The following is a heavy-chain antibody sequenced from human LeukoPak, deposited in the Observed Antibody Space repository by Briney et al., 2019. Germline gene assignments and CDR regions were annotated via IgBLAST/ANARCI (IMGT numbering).Heavy chain of an antibody. D-gene: IGHD1-26*01. CDR1: GGSISTYY. CDR2: IYYSGSI. J-gene: IGHJ3*02. V-gene: IGHV4-59*01. CDR3: ARARQPGLLHAFDI. Sequence: SETLSLTCTVSGGSISTYYWSWIRQSPGKGLEWIGHIYYSGSIKYNPSLKSRVTISVDTSKNQFSLKLSSVTAADTAVYYCARARQPGLLHAFDIWGQGTMVTVSS.